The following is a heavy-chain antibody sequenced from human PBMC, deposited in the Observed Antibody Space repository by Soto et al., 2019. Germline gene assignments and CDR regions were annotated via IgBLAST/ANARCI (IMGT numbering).Heavy chain of an antibody. V-gene: IGHV1-3*01. CDR2: INADNGNT. D-gene: IGHD3-3*01. Sequence: ASVKVSCKASGYTFTSYAMHWVRQAPGQRLEWMGWINADNGNTNYSQKFQGRVTMTTDTSTSTAYMELRSLRSDDTAVYYCARDDLEWLSWFDPWGQGTLVTVSS. J-gene: IGHJ5*02. CDR1: GYTFTSYA. CDR3: ARDDLEWLSWFDP.